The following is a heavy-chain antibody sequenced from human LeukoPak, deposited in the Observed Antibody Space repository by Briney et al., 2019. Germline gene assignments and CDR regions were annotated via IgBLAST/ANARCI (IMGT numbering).Heavy chain of an antibody. CDR3: GRGSFDASGNYLVDY. CDR1: GYTFTSYG. J-gene: IGHJ4*02. Sequence: GSVKVSCKASGYTFTSYGINWVRQAPGQGLEWMGCVNPNSGDPNYAQKLQGSVPMTRETAIRTAHMELTRVRSADTAVCFCGRGSFDASGNYLVDYWGQGTLITVSS. V-gene: IGHV1-2*02. CDR2: VNPNSGDP. D-gene: IGHD2/OR15-2a*01.